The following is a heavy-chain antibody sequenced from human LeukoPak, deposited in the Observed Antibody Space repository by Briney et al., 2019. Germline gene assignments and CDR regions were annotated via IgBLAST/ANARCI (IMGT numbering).Heavy chain of an antibody. J-gene: IGHJ4*02. Sequence: PGGSLRLSCAASGFTFSSYGMHWVRQAPGKGLEWVAFIRYDGSNKYYADPVKGQFTISRDNSKNTLYLQMNSLRAEDTAVYYCAKIAAAYCGGDCYSGAYYFDYWGQGTLVTVSS. D-gene: IGHD2-21*02. CDR3: AKIAAAYCGGDCYSGAYYFDY. CDR2: IRYDGSNK. CDR1: GFTFSSYG. V-gene: IGHV3-30*02.